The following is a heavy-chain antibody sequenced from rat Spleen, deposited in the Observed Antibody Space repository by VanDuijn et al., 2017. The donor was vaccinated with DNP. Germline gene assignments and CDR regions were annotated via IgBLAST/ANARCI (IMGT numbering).Heavy chain of an antibody. J-gene: IGHJ1*01. V-gene: IGHV5-25*01. CDR3: ARQGYGYQAPYWYFDF. CDR1: GFTFSNYY. D-gene: IGHD1-7*01. CDR2: ISYNGGSP. Sequence: EVQLVESGGGLVQPGRSMKLSCAASGFTFSNYYMAWVRQAPAQGLEWVATISYNGGSPYYRDSVKGRFTISRDDAKATLSLHMDSLRSEDTATYYCARQGYGYQAPYWYFDFWGPGTMVTVSS.